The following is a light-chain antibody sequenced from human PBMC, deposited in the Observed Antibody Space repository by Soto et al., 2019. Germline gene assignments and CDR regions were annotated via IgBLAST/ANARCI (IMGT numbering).Light chain of an antibody. Sequence: QSVLTQPASVSGSPGQSITISCTGTSSDFGRYNYVSWYQQHPGKAPKLMIYEVSNRPSGVSNRFSASKSGNTASLTISGLQAEDEADSYCTSYTSSTTWVFGGGTKLTVL. J-gene: IGLJ3*02. CDR1: SSDFGRYNY. CDR2: EVS. V-gene: IGLV2-14*01. CDR3: TSYTSSTTWV.